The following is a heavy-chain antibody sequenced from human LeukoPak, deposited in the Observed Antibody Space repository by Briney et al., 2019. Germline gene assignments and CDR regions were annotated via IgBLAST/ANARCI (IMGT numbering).Heavy chain of an antibody. CDR3: ARDYQGGYGDKTVDY. D-gene: IGHD5-18*01. J-gene: IGHJ4*02. CDR1: GGSISSYY. CDR2: IYYSGST. V-gene: IGHV4-39*07. Sequence: PSETLSLTCTVFGGSISSYYWGWIRQPPGKGLEWIGSIYYSGSTYYNPSLKSRVTISVDTSKNQFSLKLSSVTAADTAVYYCARDYQGGYGDKTVDYWGQGTLVTVSS.